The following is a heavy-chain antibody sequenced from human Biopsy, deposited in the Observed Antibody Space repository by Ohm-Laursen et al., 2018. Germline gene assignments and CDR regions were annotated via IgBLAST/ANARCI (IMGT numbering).Heavy chain of an antibody. CDR2: FAPENGKT. J-gene: IGHJ4*02. CDR1: GYTLNELS. V-gene: IGHV1-24*01. CDR3: AADINVWNVNY. Sequence: GASVKASCKVSGYTLNELSMHWVRQVPGKGLEWMGGFAPENGKTVYAQNFQARVSLTEDTSTDTAYMELRSLRSEDTAVYYGAADINVWNVNYWGQGTQVTVSS. D-gene: IGHD1-1*01.